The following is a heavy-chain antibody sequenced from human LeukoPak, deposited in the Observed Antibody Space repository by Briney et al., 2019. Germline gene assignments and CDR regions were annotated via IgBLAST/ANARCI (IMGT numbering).Heavy chain of an antibody. J-gene: IGHJ4*02. Sequence: KPSETLSLTCAVYGGSFSGYYWSWIRQPPGKGLEWIGEINHSGSTNYNPSLKSRVTISVDTSKNQFSLKLSPVTAADTAVYYCARGQNYYDSSGYFFYFDYWGQGTLVTVSS. V-gene: IGHV4-34*01. D-gene: IGHD3-22*01. CDR1: GGSFSGYY. CDR3: ARGQNYYDSSGYFFYFDY. CDR2: INHSGST.